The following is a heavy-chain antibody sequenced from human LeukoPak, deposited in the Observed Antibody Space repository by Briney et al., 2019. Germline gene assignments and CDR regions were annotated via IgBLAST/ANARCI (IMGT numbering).Heavy chain of an antibody. CDR1: GYSINNYW. Sequence: GESLKISCKGSGYSINNYWIGWVRQMPGKGLEWVGIIYPADSDIRYSPSFQGQVTISADKSISTAYLQWSSLKASDTAMYYCARQEYCSGGSCYTWFDPWGQGTLVTVSS. CDR2: IYPADSDI. V-gene: IGHV5-51*01. D-gene: IGHD2-15*01. J-gene: IGHJ5*02. CDR3: ARQEYCSGGSCYTWFDP.